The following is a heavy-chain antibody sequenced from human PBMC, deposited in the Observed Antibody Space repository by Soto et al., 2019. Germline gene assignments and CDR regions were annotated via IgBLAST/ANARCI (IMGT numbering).Heavy chain of an antibody. Sequence: GASVKVSCKASGYTFTSYGISWVRQAPGQGLEWMGWISAYNGNTNYAQKLQGRVTMTTDTSTSTAYMELRSLRSDDTAVYYCARERQQLVPWWFDPWGQGTLVTVSS. V-gene: IGHV1-18*01. CDR3: ARERQQLVPWWFDP. D-gene: IGHD6-13*01. CDR2: ISAYNGNT. J-gene: IGHJ5*02. CDR1: GYTFTSYG.